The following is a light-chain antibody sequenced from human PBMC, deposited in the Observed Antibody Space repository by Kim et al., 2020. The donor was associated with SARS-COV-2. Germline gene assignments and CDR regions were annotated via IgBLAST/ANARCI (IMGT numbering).Light chain of an antibody. CDR1: QSVSSN. CDR2: GAS. J-gene: IGKJ1*01. CDR3: QQYNNWPPT. V-gene: IGKV3-15*01. Sequence: EMVMTQSPATLSVSPGERATLSCRASQSVSSNLAWYQQKPGQAPRLLIYGASTRATGIPARFSGSGSGTEFTLTISSLQSEDFAVYCCQQYNNWPPTFGQGTKVDIK.